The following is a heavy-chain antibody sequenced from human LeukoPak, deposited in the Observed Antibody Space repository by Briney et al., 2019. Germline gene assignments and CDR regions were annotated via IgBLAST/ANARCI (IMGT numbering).Heavy chain of an antibody. CDR1: RFTFRDYY. D-gene: IGHD3-22*01. CDR2: ISSSGRTI. CDR3: ARGETHYYDTSGYWAYYFDY. V-gene: IGHV3-11*01. J-gene: IGHJ4*02. Sequence: GGSLRLSCAASRFTFRDYYMTWIRQAPGKGLEWISYISSSGRTIYYADSVKGRFTISRDNARNSLYLQMNSLRAEDTAVYYCARGETHYYDTSGYWAYYFDYWGQGTLVTVSS.